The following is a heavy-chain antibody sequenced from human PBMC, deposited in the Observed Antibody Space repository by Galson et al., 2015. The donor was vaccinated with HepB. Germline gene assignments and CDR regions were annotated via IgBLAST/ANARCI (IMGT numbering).Heavy chain of an antibody. CDR3: ARDWGITTKVFDY. V-gene: IGHV3-7*01. CDR2: IKGDGSDK. Sequence: SLRLSCAASGFSFSGYWMSWVRQAPGKGLEWVANIKGDGSDKHYVDSVKGRFTISRDNAKNSLYLQLNSLRAEDTAVYYCARDWGITTKVFDYWGQGTLVTVSS. CDR1: GFSFSGYW. D-gene: IGHD4-11*01. J-gene: IGHJ4*02.